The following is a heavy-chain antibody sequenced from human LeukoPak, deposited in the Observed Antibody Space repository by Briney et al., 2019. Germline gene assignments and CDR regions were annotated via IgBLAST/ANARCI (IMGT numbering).Heavy chain of an antibody. Sequence: PGGSLRLTCAASGFTFSSYAMSWVRQAPGKGLEWVSAISGSGGSTYYAHSVKGRFTISRDNSKNTLYLQMNSLRAEDTAVYYCAKWGSYGFNWFDPWGQGTLVTVSS. CDR1: GFTFSSYA. CDR2: ISGSGGST. V-gene: IGHV3-23*01. D-gene: IGHD5-18*01. CDR3: AKWGSYGFNWFDP. J-gene: IGHJ5*02.